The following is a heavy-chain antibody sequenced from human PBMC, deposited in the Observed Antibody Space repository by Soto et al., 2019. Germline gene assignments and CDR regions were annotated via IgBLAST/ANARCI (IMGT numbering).Heavy chain of an antibody. CDR3: ARDVSPYYDILTGYPTPFDY. V-gene: IGHV1-46*03. Sequence: QVQLVQSGAEVKKPGASVKVSCKASGYTFTSYYMHWVRQAPGQGLVWMGIINPSGGSTSYAQKFQGRVTMTRDTSTSTVYMELSSLRSEDTAVYYCARDVSPYYDILTGYPTPFDYWGQGTLVTVSS. D-gene: IGHD3-9*01. J-gene: IGHJ4*02. CDR2: INPSGGST. CDR1: GYTFTSYY.